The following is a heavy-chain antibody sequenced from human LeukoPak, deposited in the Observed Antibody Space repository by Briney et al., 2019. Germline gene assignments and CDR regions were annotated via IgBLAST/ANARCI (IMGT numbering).Heavy chain of an antibody. Sequence: SETLSLTCTVSGYSISSGYYWGWIRQPPGKGLEWIGSIYHSGSTYYNPSLKSRVTISVDTSKNQFSLKLSSVTAADTAVYYCATWGVGATTRGFDYWGQGTLVTVSS. CDR3: ATWGVGATTRGFDY. D-gene: IGHD1-26*01. V-gene: IGHV4-38-2*02. CDR2: IYHSGST. J-gene: IGHJ4*02. CDR1: GYSISSGYY.